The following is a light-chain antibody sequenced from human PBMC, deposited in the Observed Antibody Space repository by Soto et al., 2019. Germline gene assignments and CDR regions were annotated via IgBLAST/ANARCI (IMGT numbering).Light chain of an antibody. Sequence: IELTQSPASLSASLGDRVTITCRASQGISSYLEWYQQKPGKAPKLLIYSASTLQSGVPSRFSGSGSGTDCTLTISSLPPEDVATYYCQKYGSSPLTFGGGTKVDIK. V-gene: IGKV1-27*01. CDR2: SAS. CDR3: QKYGSSPLT. J-gene: IGKJ4*01. CDR1: QGISSY.